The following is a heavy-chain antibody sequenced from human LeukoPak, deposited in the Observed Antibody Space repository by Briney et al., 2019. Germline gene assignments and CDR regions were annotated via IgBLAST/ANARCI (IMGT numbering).Heavy chain of an antibody. CDR3: ARGLYDSSGYYYGFDY. CDR1: GGSISSGGYY. V-gene: IGHV4-31*03. D-gene: IGHD3-22*01. Sequence: KTSETLSLTCTVSGGSISSGGYYWSWIRQHPGKGLEWIGYIYYSGSIYYNPSLKSRVTISVDTSKNQFSLKLSSVTAADTAVYYCARGLYDSSGYYYGFDYWGQGTLVTVYS. J-gene: IGHJ4*02. CDR2: IYYSGSI.